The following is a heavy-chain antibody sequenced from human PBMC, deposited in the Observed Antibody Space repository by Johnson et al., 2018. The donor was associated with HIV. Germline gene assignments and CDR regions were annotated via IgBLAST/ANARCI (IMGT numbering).Heavy chain of an antibody. CDR1: GFTFSSHA. CDR2: ISNDGSNK. Sequence: HVQLVESGGGLVHPGGSLRLSCAASGFTFSSHAMHWVRQAPGKGLEWVTFISNDGSNKYYADSVRGRFTISRDNSKNTLYLQMNSLRAEDTAVYYCAREGEGYSSSWYDAFDIWGQGTMVTVSS. V-gene: IGHV3-30*04. CDR3: AREGEGYSSSWYDAFDI. J-gene: IGHJ3*02. D-gene: IGHD6-13*01.